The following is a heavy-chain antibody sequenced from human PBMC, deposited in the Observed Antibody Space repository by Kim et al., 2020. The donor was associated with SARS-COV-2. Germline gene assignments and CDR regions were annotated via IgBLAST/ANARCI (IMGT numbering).Heavy chain of an antibody. Sequence: SETLSLTCAVYGGSFSGYYWSWIRQPPGKGLEWIGEINHSGSTNYNPSLKSRVTISVDTSKNQFSLKLSSVTAADTAVYYCARNGILDIVVVVAAYFDYWGQGTLVTVSS. V-gene: IGHV4-34*01. CDR2: INHSGST. D-gene: IGHD2-15*01. CDR1: GGSFSGYY. CDR3: ARNGILDIVVVVAAYFDY. J-gene: IGHJ4*02.